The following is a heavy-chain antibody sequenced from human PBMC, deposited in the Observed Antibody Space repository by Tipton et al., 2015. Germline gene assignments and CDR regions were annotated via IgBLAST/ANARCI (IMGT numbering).Heavy chain of an antibody. V-gene: IGHV3-23*01. D-gene: IGHD2/OR15-2a*01. CDR3: AKDLWTDFDTTIL. CDR2: IGGRGRTT. J-gene: IGHJ4*02. Sequence: GSLRLSCEASGFIFRKSAMSWVRQAPGKGLEWVSSIGGRGRTTFYAESMKGRFTISRDNSNNTLYLSVNSLRPEDTAVYYCAKDLWTDFDTTILWGQGTLVTVSS. CDR1: GFIFRKSA.